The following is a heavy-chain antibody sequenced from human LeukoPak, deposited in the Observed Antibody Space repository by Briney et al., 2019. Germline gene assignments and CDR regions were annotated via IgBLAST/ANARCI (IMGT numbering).Heavy chain of an antibody. CDR1: GFTFGSYS. D-gene: IGHD6-19*01. J-gene: IGHJ4*02. V-gene: IGHV3-21*04. Sequence: GGSLRLSCAASGFTFGSYSMNWVRQAPGKGLEWVSSISSSSSYIYYADSVKGRFTISRDNAKNSLFLQMNSLRAEDTAVYYCAKRKRDSSGWSREFDYWGQGTLVTVSS. CDR3: AKRKRDSSGWSREFDY. CDR2: ISSSSSYI.